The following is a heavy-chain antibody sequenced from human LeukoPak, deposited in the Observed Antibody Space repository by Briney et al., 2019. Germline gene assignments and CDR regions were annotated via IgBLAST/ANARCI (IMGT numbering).Heavy chain of an antibody. Sequence: SETLSLTCAVYGGPFSGYYWSWIRQPPGKGLEWIGEINHSGSTNYNPSLKSRVTISVDTSKNQFSLKLSSVTAADTAVYYCARGRRPSGSVYYYGSGSYQSYFDYWGQGTLVTVSS. V-gene: IGHV4-34*01. CDR1: GGPFSGYY. D-gene: IGHD3-10*01. CDR2: INHSGST. J-gene: IGHJ4*02. CDR3: ARGRRPSGSVYYYGSGSYQSYFDY.